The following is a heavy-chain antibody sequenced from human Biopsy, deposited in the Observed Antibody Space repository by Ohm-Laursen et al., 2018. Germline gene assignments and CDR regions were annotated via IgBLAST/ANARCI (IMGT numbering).Heavy chain of an antibody. CDR3: ARGPRGLVVITTTALYFDY. CDR2: INPNNDNT. D-gene: IGHD3-22*01. V-gene: IGHV1-46*01. Sequence: GASVKVSCKASGYTFTSYYLHWVRQAPGQGFEWMGRINPNNDNTAYAQKFQGRITMTKDTSTSTVYMDLSSLTFDDSAVYYCARGPRGLVVITTTALYFDYWGQGNLVTVSS. J-gene: IGHJ4*02. CDR1: GYTFTSYY.